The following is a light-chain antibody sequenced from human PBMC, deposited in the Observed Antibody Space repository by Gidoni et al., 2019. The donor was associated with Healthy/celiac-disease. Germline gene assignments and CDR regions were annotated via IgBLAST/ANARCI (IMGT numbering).Light chain of an antibody. J-gene: IGKJ4*01. Sequence: EIVMTQSPATLSVSPGERATLSCRASQSVSSNLAWYQQKPGQAPRHLIYGTSTRATGIPARFSGSGSGTEFTLTISSLQSEDFAVYYCQKYNNWPPLTFGGGTKVEIK. CDR3: QKYNNWPPLT. V-gene: IGKV3-15*01. CDR1: QSVSSN. CDR2: GTS.